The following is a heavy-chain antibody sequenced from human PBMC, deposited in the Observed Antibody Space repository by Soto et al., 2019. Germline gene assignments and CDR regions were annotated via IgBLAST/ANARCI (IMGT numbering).Heavy chain of an antibody. CDR1: VGSISSSSYY. D-gene: IGHD6-19*01. V-gene: IGHV4-39*01. CDR3: ARHVYESVAGNPYYFDY. Sequence: DTLSLSCTFSVGSISSSSYYWGWILQPPGKGLEWIGSIYYSGSTYYNPSLKSRVTISVDTSKNQFSLKLNSVTAADTAVYYCARHVYESVAGNPYYFDYWGQGTLVTVSS. J-gene: IGHJ4*02. CDR2: IYYSGST.